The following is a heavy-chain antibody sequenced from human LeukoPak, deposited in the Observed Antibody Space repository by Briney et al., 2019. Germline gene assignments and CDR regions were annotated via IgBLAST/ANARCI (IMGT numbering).Heavy chain of an antibody. D-gene: IGHD3-10*01. CDR1: GYTFTSYG. J-gene: IGHJ6*02. Sequence: ASVKVSCKASGYTFTSYGISWVRQAPGQGLEWMGWISAYNGNTNYAQKLQGRVTMTTDTSTSTAYMELRSLRSDDTAVYYCAILMVRGVISPLDNYYGMDVWGQGTTVTVSS. V-gene: IGHV1-18*01. CDR2: ISAYNGNT. CDR3: AILMVRGVISPLDNYYGMDV.